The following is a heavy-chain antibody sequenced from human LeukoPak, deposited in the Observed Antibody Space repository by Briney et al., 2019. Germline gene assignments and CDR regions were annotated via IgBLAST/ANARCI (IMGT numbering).Heavy chain of an antibody. D-gene: IGHD5-18*01. CDR2: IYYSGST. V-gene: IGHV4-39*01. CDR1: GGSISSSSYY. J-gene: IGHJ3*02. CDR3: ARRELLGYSYGLRTFNI. Sequence: PSETLSLTCTVSGGSISSSSYYWGWIRQPPGKGLEWIGSIYYSGSTYYNPSLKSRVTISVDTSKNQFSLKLSSVTAADTAVYYCARRELLGYSYGLRTFNIWGQGTTVTVSS.